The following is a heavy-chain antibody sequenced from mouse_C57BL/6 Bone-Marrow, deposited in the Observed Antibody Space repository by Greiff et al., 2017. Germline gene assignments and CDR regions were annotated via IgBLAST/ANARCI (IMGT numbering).Heavy chain of an antibody. J-gene: IGHJ3*01. V-gene: IGHV5-6*02. D-gene: IGHD2-1*01. CDR1: GFTFSSYG. Sequence: DVKLQESGGDLVKPGGSLKLSCAASGFTFSSYGMSWVRQTPDKRLEWVATISSGGSYTYYTDSVKGRFTISRDNAKNTLYLQMSSLKSEDTAMYYCARRSFYGNQFADWGKGTLVTVAA. CDR3: ARRSFYGNQFAD. CDR2: ISSGGSYT.